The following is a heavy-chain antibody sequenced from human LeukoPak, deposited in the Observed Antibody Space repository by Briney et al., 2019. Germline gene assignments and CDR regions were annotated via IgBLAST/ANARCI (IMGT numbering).Heavy chain of an antibody. Sequence: PGGSLRLSCAASGFTFSNYEMNWVRQAPGKGLEWVSYISSSGSTIYYADSVKGRFTISRDNAKNSLYLQMNSLRAEDTAVYYCARDRVHYYGSGSYYYYYYYMDVWGKGTTVTISS. CDR2: ISSSGSTI. J-gene: IGHJ6*03. D-gene: IGHD3-10*01. V-gene: IGHV3-48*03. CDR3: ARDRVHYYGSGSYYYYYYYMDV. CDR1: GFTFSNYE.